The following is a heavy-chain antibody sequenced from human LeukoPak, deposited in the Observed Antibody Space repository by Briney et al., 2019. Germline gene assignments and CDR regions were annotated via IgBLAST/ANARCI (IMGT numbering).Heavy chain of an antibody. V-gene: IGHV3-23*01. D-gene: IGHD3-22*01. J-gene: IGHJ4*02. CDR1: GFTFNTYA. Sequence: GGSLRLSCAASGFTFNTYAMSWVRQAPGKGLEWVSAIGAGGTNPYYADSVKGRFTISRDNSKNTLYLQVSSLGADDTAVCYCAKMSGYYWGVHWGQGTLVTVSS. CDR3: AKMSGYYWGVH. CDR2: IGAGGTNP.